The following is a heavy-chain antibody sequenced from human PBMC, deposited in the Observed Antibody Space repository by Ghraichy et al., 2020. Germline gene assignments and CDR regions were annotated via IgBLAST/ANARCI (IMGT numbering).Heavy chain of an antibody. Sequence: SQTLSLTCTVSGGSISSYYWSWIRQPAGKGLEWIGRIYTSGSTNYNPSLQSRVTMSVDTSKNQFSLKLSSVTAADTAVYYCARDRVTIFGVVISDYWGQGTLVTVSS. V-gene: IGHV4-4*07. D-gene: IGHD3-3*01. CDR3: ARDRVTIFGVVISDY. CDR2: IYTSGST. J-gene: IGHJ4*02. CDR1: GGSISSYY.